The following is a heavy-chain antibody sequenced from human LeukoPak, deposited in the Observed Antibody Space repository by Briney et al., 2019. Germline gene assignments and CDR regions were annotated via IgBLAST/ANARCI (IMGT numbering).Heavy chain of an antibody. V-gene: IGHV4-39*07. CDR1: GGSIGSSSFY. D-gene: IGHD3-22*01. CDR3: ARGNYDVGWFDP. Sequence: SETLSLTCSVSGGSIGSSSFYWGWFRQPPGEGLEWIGTIYYSGVTYYHPSLKSRVTISVDTSKNQFSLKLNSVTAADTAVYSCARGNYDVGWFDPWGQGILVIVSS. CDR2: IYYSGVT. J-gene: IGHJ5*02.